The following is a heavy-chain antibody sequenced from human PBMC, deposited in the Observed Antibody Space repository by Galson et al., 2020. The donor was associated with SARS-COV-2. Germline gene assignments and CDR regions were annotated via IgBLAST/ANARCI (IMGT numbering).Heavy chain of an antibody. CDR3: ARVGGYNSPFYF. V-gene: IGHV4-59*13. J-gene: IGHJ4*02. CDR2: ISWSGST. Sequence: SETLSLTCTVSGGSISSYYWSWIRPPPGKGLEWIGYISWSGSTNYNPSLNGRVTLSVDTSKNHFSLNLSSVTAADTAIYYCARVGGYNSPFYFWGQGALVIVSS. D-gene: IGHD5-12*01. CDR1: GGSISSYY.